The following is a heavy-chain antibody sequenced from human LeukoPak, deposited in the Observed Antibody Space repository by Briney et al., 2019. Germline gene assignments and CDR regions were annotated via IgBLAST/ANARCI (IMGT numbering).Heavy chain of an antibody. Sequence: GGSLRLSCAASGFTLSSYWMSWVRQAAGKGLEWVANIKQDGSEKYYVDSVKGRFTISRDNAKNTLHLQMNSLRAEDESVYYCAKVHDSGGSSGYWGQGTLVTVSS. CDR3: AKVHDSGGSSGY. V-gene: IGHV3-7*01. J-gene: IGHJ4*02. D-gene: IGHD4-23*01. CDR1: GFTLSSYW. CDR2: IKQDGSEK.